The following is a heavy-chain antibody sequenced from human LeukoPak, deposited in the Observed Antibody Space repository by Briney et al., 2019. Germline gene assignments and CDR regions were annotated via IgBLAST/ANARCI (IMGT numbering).Heavy chain of an antibody. V-gene: IGHV4-39*01. D-gene: IGHD1-26*01. Sequence: QPSETLSLTCTVSGGSISSYYWSWIRQPPGKGLEWIGSIYYSGSTSYNPSLKSRVTISVDTSKNHFFLRLSSVTAADTAVYYCARHFRYSGTYPEAFGIWGRGTVVTVSS. J-gene: IGHJ3*02. CDR2: IYYSGST. CDR3: ARHFRYSGTYPEAFGI. CDR1: GGSISSYY.